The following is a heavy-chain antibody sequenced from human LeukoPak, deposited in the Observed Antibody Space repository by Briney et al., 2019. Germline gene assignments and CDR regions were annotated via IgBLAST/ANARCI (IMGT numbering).Heavy chain of an antibody. CDR2: IYSGGST. D-gene: IGHD3-16*01. CDR3: ASWGDFDY. Sequence: GGSLRLSCAASGFTVSSNYMSWVRQAPGKGLEWVSVIYSGGSTYYSDSVKGRFTISRGNSKNTLYLQMNSLRAEDTAVYYCASWGDFDYWGQGTLVTGSS. J-gene: IGHJ4*02. V-gene: IGHV3-66*01. CDR1: GFTVSSNY.